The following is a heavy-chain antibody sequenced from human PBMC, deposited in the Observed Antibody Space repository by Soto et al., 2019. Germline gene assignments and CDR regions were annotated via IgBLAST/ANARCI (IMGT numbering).Heavy chain of an antibody. V-gene: IGHV3-48*01. CDR3: ARDHPSSYSYGLFDY. J-gene: IGHJ4*02. D-gene: IGHD5-18*01. Sequence: PGGSLRLSCVASGFTFSSYSMNWVRQAPGKGLEWVSYISSSSSTIYYADSVKGRFTISRDNAKNSLYLQMNSLRAEDTAVYYCARDHPSSYSYGLFDYWGQGTLVTVSS. CDR1: GFTFSSYS. CDR2: ISSSSSTI.